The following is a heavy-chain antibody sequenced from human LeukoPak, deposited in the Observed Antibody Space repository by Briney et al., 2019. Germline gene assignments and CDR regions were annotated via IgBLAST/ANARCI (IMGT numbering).Heavy chain of an antibody. CDR3: AREIEGAKDAFDI. V-gene: IGHV4-59*11. D-gene: IGHD1-26*01. CDR1: GGSISSHY. CDR2: IYYSGST. J-gene: IGHJ3*02. Sequence: PSETLSLTCTVSGGSISSHYWSWIRQPPGKGLEWIGYIYYSGSTNYNPSLKSRVTISVDTSKNQFSLKLSSVTAADTAVYYCAREIEGAKDAFDIWGQGTMVTVSS.